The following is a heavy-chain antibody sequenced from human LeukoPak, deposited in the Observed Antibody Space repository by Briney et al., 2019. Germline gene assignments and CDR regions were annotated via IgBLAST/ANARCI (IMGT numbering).Heavy chain of an antibody. D-gene: IGHD2-2*02. Sequence: SETLSLTCAVSGYSISNGYYWGWIRQPPGKGLEWIGGIYHTGSTYYNPSLKSRVTISVDTSKKQFSLKLSSVTAADTAVYYCARHQSAIALFDYWGQGTLVTVSS. J-gene: IGHJ4*02. CDR1: GYSISNGYY. CDR3: ARHQSAIALFDY. CDR2: IYHTGST. V-gene: IGHV4-38-2*01.